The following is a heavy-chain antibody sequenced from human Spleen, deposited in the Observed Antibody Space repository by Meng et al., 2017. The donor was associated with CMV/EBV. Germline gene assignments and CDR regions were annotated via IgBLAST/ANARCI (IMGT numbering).Heavy chain of an antibody. Sequence: ASVKVSCKVSGYTLTEFSMHWVRQAPGKGLEWMGGFDPEDGETIYAQKFQGRVTMTEDTSTDTAYMELSSLRSEDTAVYYCATIETSGTYSDFDYWGQGTLVTVSS. CDR1: GYTLTEFS. D-gene: IGHD1-26*01. CDR2: FDPEDGET. CDR3: ATIETSGTYSDFDY. J-gene: IGHJ4*02. V-gene: IGHV1-24*01.